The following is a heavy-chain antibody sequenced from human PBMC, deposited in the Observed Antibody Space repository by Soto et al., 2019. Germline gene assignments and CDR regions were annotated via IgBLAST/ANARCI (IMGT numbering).Heavy chain of an antibody. CDR3: ARDLTQNWGPYYYGMDV. D-gene: IGHD7-27*01. V-gene: IGHV3-21*01. CDR1: GFTFSSYS. CDR2: ISSSSSYI. J-gene: IGHJ6*02. Sequence: EVQLVESGGGLVKPGGSLRLSCAASGFTFSSYSMNWVRQAPGKGLEWVPSISSSSSYIYYADSVKGRFTISRDNAKNSLYLQMNSLRAADTAVYYCARDLTQNWGPYYYGMDVWGQGTTVTVSS.